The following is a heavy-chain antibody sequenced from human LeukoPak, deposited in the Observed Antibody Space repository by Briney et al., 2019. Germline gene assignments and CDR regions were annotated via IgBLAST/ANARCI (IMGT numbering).Heavy chain of an antibody. CDR3: ARGDTAMVDYYYYMDV. D-gene: IGHD5-18*01. CDR1: GFTFNSYA. J-gene: IGHJ6*03. Sequence: GRSLRLSCAASGFTFNSYAMHWVRQAPGKGLEWVAVMSYDGSYKFYGDSVKGRFTISRDNSKNTLYLQMDSLRAEDTAVYYCARGDTAMVDYYYYMDVWGKGTTVTISS. CDR2: MSYDGSYK. V-gene: IGHV3-30*04.